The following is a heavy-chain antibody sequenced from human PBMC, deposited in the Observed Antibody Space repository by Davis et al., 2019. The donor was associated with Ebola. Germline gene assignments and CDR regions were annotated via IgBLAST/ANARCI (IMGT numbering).Heavy chain of an antibody. V-gene: IGHV3-33*01. CDR3: TRETYYDFWSGIDY. CDR2: IWYDGSNK. J-gene: IGHJ4*02. CDR1: GFTFSSYG. D-gene: IGHD3-3*01. Sequence: GESLKISCAASGFTFSSYGMHWVRQAPGKGLEWVAVIWYDGSNKYYADSVKGRFTISRDNSKNTLYLQMNSLRAEDTAVYYCTRETYYDFWSGIDYWGQGTLVTVSS.